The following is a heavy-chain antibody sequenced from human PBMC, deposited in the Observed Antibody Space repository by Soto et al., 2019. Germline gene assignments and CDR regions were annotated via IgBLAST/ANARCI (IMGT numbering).Heavy chain of an antibody. V-gene: IGHV1-69*04. CDR2: IIPILGIA. D-gene: IGHD2-2*01. CDR1: GGTFSSYT. Sequence: ASVKVSCKASGGTFSSYTISWVRQAPGQGLEWMGRIIPILGIANYAQKFQGRVTITADKSTSTAYMELSSLRSEDTAVYYCARDLSYQGRMDVWGKGTTVTVSS. J-gene: IGHJ6*03. CDR3: ARDLSYQGRMDV.